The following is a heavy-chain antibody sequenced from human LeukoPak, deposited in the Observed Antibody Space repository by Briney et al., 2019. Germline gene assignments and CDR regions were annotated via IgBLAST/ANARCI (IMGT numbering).Heavy chain of an antibody. J-gene: IGHJ4*02. CDR1: GDSISGYY. CDR2: IYYSGGT. CDR3: ARGGWSYDY. V-gene: IGHV4-59*01. D-gene: IGHD2-15*01. Sequence: SETLSLTCTVSGDSISGYYWSWSRQPPGKGLEWIGYIYYSGGTNYNPSLKSRVTISVHTSKNQVSLKLSSVTAADTAVYYCARGGWSYDYWGQGTLVTVSS.